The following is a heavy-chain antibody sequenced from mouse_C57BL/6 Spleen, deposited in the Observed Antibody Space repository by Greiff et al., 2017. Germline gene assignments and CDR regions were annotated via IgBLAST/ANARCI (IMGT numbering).Heavy chain of an antibody. Sequence: VHVKQSGPELVKPGASVKIPCKASGYTFTDYNMDWVKQSHGKSLEWIGDINPNNGGTIYNQKFKGKATLTVDKSSSTAYMELRSLTSEDTAVYYCALYDYDWFAYWGQGTLVTVSA. D-gene: IGHD2-4*01. CDR3: ALYDYDWFAY. CDR1: GYTFTDYN. V-gene: IGHV1-18*01. CDR2: INPNNGGT. J-gene: IGHJ3*01.